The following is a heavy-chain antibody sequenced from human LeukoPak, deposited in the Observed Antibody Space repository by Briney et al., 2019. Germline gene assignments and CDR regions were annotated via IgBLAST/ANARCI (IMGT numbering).Heavy chain of an antibody. D-gene: IGHD3-10*01. V-gene: IGHV4-4*07. CDR3: ARGTYGSGSKYYYYYYMDI. CDR2: VYTSGST. J-gene: IGHJ6*03. Sequence: PSETLSLTCTVSGGSISSYYWNWIRQPAGKGLEWIGRVYTSGSTNYNSSLKSRVTISVDKSKNQFSLKLSSVTAADTAVYYCARGTYGSGSKYYYYYYMDIWGKGTTVTVSS. CDR1: GGSISSYY.